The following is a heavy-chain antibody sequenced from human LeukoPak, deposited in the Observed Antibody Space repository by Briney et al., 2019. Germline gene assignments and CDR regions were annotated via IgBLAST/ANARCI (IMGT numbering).Heavy chain of an antibody. J-gene: IGHJ4*02. CDR1: GFTYSTSS. V-gene: IGHV3-48*01. Sequence: PGGSLRLSCTASGFTYSTSSMNWVRQTPGKGLEWISYISGSSSTRYYADSVKGRFTMSRDNGRNSLYLQMNDLRAEDTGVYFCARDARSHCGTDACYGPYFDYWGQGSVVTVSS. D-gene: IGHD2-2*01. CDR3: ARDARSHCGTDACYGPYFDY. CDR2: ISGSSSTR.